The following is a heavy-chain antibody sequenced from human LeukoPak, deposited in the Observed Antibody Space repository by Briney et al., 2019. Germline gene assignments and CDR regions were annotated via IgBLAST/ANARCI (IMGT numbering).Heavy chain of an antibody. J-gene: IGHJ6*02. CDR2: ITHDGSNK. V-gene: IGHV3-30*03. D-gene: IGHD4-17*01. Sequence: GGSLRLSCAASGSTFSSYGMHWVRQAPGKGLEWVAVITHDGSNKYNADSVKGRFTISRDNSKNTLHLQMNSLRAEDTAVYYCARDRFYGDYIDYYFYGMDVWGQGTTVTVSS. CDR3: ARDRFYGDYIDYYFYGMDV. CDR1: GSTFSSYG.